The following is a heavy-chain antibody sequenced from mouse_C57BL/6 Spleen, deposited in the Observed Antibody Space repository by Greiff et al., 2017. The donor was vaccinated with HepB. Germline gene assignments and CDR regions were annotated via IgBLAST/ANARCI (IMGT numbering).Heavy chain of an antibody. V-gene: IGHV1-19*01. CDR1: GYTFTDYY. D-gene: IGHD1-1*01. CDR2: INPYNGGT. CDR3: ARRGGRLRSFDY. Sequence: SGPVLVKPGASVKMSCKASGYTFTDYYMNWVKQSHGKSLEWIGVINPYNGGTSYNQKFKGKATLTVDKSSSTAYMELNSLTSEDSAVYYCARRGGRLRSFDYWGQGTTLTVSS. J-gene: IGHJ2*01.